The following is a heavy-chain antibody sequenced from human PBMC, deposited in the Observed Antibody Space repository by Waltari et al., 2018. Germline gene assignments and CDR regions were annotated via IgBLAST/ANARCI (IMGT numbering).Heavy chain of an antibody. Sequence: QVQLQESGPGLVKPSETLSLTCTVSGGSISSYYWSWIRPPPGKGLEWIGYIYYSGSTNYNPSLKSRVTISVDTSKNQFSLKLSSVTAADTAVYYCARAGYSSGGYYYMDVWGKGTTVTVSS. J-gene: IGHJ6*03. CDR2: IYYSGST. D-gene: IGHD6-25*01. V-gene: IGHV4-59*01. CDR1: GGSISSYY. CDR3: ARAGYSSGGYYYMDV.